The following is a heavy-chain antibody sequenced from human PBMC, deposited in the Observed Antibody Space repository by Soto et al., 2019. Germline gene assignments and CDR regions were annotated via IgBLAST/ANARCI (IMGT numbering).Heavy chain of an antibody. CDR3: ARIYEGYSSSYPNWFDP. CDR2: IFSNDEK. Sequence: QVTLKESGPVLVKPTETLTLTCTVSGFSLSNARMGMSWIRQPPGKALELLAHIFSNDEKSYSTSLKSRLTISNDTSKSQVVLTMTNLDPEDSATYYCARIYEGYSSSYPNWFDPWGQGTLVTVSS. CDR1: GFSLSNARMG. V-gene: IGHV2-26*01. J-gene: IGHJ5*02. D-gene: IGHD6-6*01.